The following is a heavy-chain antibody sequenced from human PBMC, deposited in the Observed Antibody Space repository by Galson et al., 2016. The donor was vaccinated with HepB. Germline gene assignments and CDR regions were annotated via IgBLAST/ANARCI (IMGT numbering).Heavy chain of an antibody. CDR3: ARVLLSHGIVDY. CDR1: GGSISNSNW. D-gene: IGHD2/OR15-2a*01. V-gene: IGHV4-4*02. J-gene: IGHJ4*02. CDR2: IYRSGST. Sequence: SETLSLTCAVSGGSISNSNWWSWVRQPPGKGLEWIGEIYRSGSTNYNPSLKSRVTISVDKSKNQFSLKLSSVTAADTAVYYCARVLLSHGIVDYWGQGTLVTVSS.